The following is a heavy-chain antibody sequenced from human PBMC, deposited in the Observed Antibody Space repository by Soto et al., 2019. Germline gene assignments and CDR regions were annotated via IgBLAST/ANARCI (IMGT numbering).Heavy chain of an antibody. CDR2: VSAGASST. Sequence: EVQLLESGGDLVQPGGSLRLSCAASGFAFSSCAMSWVRQTPGEGLEWVSGVSAGASSTYYADSVRGRFTISRDDSKNTRYLQMNDLRVEHTAVYYCAKALTVTKKLFDYWGQGTLVTFSS. CDR1: GFAFSSCA. CDR3: AKALTVTKKLFDY. V-gene: IGHV3-23*01. J-gene: IGHJ4*02. D-gene: IGHD4-17*01.